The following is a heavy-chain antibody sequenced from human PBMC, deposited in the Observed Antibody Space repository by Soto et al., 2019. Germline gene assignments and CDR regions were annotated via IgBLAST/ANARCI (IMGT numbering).Heavy chain of an antibody. CDR3: ARVGRERKPIDY. V-gene: IGHV3-7*01. CDR2: IKQDGSEK. CDR1: GFTFSSYW. Sequence: PWGSLRLSCAASGFTFSSYWMSWVRQAPGKGLEWVANIKQDGSEKYYVDSVKGRFTISRDNAKNSLYLQMNSLSAEDTAVYYCARVGRERKPIDYWGQGTLVTVS. D-gene: IGHD1-1*01. J-gene: IGHJ4*02.